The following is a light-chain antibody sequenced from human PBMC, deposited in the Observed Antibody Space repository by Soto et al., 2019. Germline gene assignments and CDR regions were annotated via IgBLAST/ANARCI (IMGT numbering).Light chain of an antibody. CDR1: QSVLYTSTNKNY. V-gene: IGKV4-1*01. Sequence: DIVMTQSPDSLAVSLGERATINCKSSQSVLYTSTNKNYLAWYQQRPGQPPKLLIYWASTRESGVPDRFSGSGSGTDFTLTISSLQAEDEAVYYCQQYYGTPLTFGGGTKVEIK. CDR3: QQYYGTPLT. CDR2: WAS. J-gene: IGKJ4*01.